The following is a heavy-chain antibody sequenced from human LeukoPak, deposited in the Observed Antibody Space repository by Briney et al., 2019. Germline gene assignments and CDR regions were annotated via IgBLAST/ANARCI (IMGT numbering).Heavy chain of an antibody. V-gene: IGHV3-74*01. Sequence: GGSLRLSCAVSGFTFSTYWMHWVRQAPGKGLVWVSRINTDGTITNYADSVKGRFTISRDNAKNMLHLQMNSLRADDTAVYYCSRSTFGQYDYWGQRILVTLSS. J-gene: IGHJ4*02. CDR2: INTDGTIT. CDR3: SRSTFGQYDY. CDR1: GFTFSTYW. D-gene: IGHD3-16*01.